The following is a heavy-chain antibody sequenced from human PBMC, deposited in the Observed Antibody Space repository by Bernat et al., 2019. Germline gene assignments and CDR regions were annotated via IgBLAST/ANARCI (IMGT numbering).Heavy chain of an antibody. Sequence: EVQLVESGGHLVQPGGSLRLSCAASGFIFSSYWMNWVRQAPGKGLEWVGNIKQDGSEKYYVDSVKGRFTISRDNAKNLLYLQMDSLRAGDTAVYFCTRGVRGDNGFDIWGQGTTVIVSS. D-gene: IGHD4-17*01. J-gene: IGHJ3*02. CDR1: GFIFSSYW. V-gene: IGHV3-7*03. CDR3: TRGVRGDNGFDI. CDR2: IKQDGSEK.